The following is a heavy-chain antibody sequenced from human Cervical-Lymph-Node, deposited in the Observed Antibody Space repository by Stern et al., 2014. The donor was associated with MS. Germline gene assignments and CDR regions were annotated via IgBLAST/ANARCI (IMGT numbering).Heavy chain of an antibody. CDR3: ARGRHTAMVTSGRYFDL. CDR1: GASITNFY. CDR2: VSKGGTS. Sequence: VQLEESGPGRVQPSETLSLTCSVSGASITNFYWSWVRQTPGKGLQWIGHVSKGGTSYYDSSLESRVTMSMDASKQQFSLSLTSVTAVDTAVYFCARGRHTAMVTSGRYFDLWGQGTLVTVSS. D-gene: IGHD5-18*01. J-gene: IGHJ4*02. V-gene: IGHV4-4*07.